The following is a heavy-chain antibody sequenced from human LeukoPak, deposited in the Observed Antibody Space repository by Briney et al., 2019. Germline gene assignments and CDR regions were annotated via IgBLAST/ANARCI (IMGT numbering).Heavy chain of an antibody. D-gene: IGHD3-16*01. CDR2: ISYDGSSK. V-gene: IGHV3-30*04. J-gene: IGHJ4*02. CDR3: AKEGGTGDRFDY. CDR1: GFTFSSYA. Sequence: GGSLRLSCAASGFTFSSYAMHWVRQAPGKGLEWVAVISYDGSSKYYADSVKGRFTISRDNSKNTLYLQMNSLRAEDTAVYYCAKEGGTGDRFDYWGQGTLVTVSS.